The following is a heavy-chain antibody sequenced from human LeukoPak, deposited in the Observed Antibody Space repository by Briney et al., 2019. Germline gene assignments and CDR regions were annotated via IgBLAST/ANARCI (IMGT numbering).Heavy chain of an antibody. Sequence: KHGESLKISCKGSGYSFTSYWIGWVRQMPGKALEYMGIIHPGDSDTRYSPSFQGQVTISVDRSSSTAYIQWSRLKASDTATYYCATHPGGLQSGFDNWGQGTLVTVSS. J-gene: IGHJ4*02. CDR2: IHPGDSDT. CDR3: ATHPGGLQSGFDN. D-gene: IGHD5-24*01. V-gene: IGHV5-51*01. CDR1: GYSFTSYW.